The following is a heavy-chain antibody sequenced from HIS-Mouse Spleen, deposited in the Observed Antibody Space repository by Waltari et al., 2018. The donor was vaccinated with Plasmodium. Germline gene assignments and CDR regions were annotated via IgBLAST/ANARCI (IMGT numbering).Heavy chain of an antibody. Sequence: QVQLQHWGAGLLKPSETLSLTCAVSGGSFSGYYWRWIRQPPGKGLDWIGEINHSGSTNYNPSLKSRVTISVDTSKNQFSLKLSSVTAADTAVYYCARGGIVGATIDYWGQGTLVTVSS. D-gene: IGHD1-26*01. CDR1: GGSFSGYY. J-gene: IGHJ4*02. V-gene: IGHV4-34*01. CDR2: INHSGST. CDR3: ARGGIVGATIDY.